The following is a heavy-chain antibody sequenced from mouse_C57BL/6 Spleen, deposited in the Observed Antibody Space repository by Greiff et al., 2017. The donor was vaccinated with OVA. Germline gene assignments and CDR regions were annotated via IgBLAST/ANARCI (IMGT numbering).Heavy chain of an antibody. CDR2: INPNNGGT. J-gene: IGHJ4*01. V-gene: IGHV1-26*01. CDR3: ARSGAAHYYAMDY. D-gene: IGHD6-1*01. Sequence: EVQLQQSGPELVKPGASVKLSCKASGYTFTDYYMNWVKQSHGKSLEWIGDINPNNGGTSYNQKFKGKATLTVDKSSSTAYMELRSLTSEDSAVYYCARSGAAHYYAMDYWGQGTSVTVSS. CDR1: GYTFTDYY.